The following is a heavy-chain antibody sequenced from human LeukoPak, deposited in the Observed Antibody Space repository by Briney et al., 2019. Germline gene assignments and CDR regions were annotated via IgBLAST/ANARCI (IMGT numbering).Heavy chain of an antibody. CDR2: ISWDGGST. CDR3: AKDGGGGYYPYYFDY. CDR1: GFTFDDYT. D-gene: IGHD3-22*01. V-gene: IGHV3-43*01. J-gene: IGHJ4*02. Sequence: GGSLRLSCAASGFTFDDYTMHWVRQAPGKGLEWVSLISWDGGSTYYADSVKGRFTISRDNSKNFLYRQMNSLRTEDTALYYCAKDGGGGYYPYYFDYWGQGTLVTVSS.